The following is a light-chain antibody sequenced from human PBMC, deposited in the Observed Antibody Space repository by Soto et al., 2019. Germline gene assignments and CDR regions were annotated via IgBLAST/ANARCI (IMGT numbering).Light chain of an antibody. Sequence: EIVLTQSPATLSLSPGERATLSCRASQSVSSYLAWYQQKPGQAPRLLIYDASNRATGIPARFSGSGSGTDFTLTISSLEPEDFAVYYCQQRSNWHFGPGTRWIS. CDR3: QQRSNWH. CDR2: DAS. J-gene: IGKJ3*01. V-gene: IGKV3-11*01. CDR1: QSVSSY.